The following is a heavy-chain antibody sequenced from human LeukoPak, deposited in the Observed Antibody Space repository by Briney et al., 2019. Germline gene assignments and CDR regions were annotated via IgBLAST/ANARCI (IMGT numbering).Heavy chain of an antibody. CDR2: ISQNGGDT. CDR3: RRWGLEVGMDW. CDR1: GFTFSSYC. J-gene: IGHJ4*02. V-gene: IGHV3-7*01. D-gene: IGHD3/OR15-3a*01. Sequence: GGSLRLSCAASGFTFSSYCMGWVRQAPGKGLEWVSNISQNGGDTFYVDDVEGRFTVSRENAKKFTVLQKNSRRGEESAVEYCRRWGLEVGMDWWGQGALGIVS.